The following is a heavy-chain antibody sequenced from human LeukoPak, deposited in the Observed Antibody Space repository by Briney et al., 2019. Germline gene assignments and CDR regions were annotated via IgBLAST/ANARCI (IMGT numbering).Heavy chain of an antibody. CDR2: ISSSSSYI. D-gene: IGHD3-22*01. CDR1: GFTFSSYS. V-gene: IGHV3-21*01. Sequence: GGSLRLSCAASGFTFSSYSMNWVRQAPGKGLEWVSSISSSSSYIYYADSVEGRFTISRDNAKNSLYLQMNSLRAEDTAVYYCAKYYDSSGYHGYGYWGQGTLVTVSS. J-gene: IGHJ4*02. CDR3: AKYYDSSGYHGYGY.